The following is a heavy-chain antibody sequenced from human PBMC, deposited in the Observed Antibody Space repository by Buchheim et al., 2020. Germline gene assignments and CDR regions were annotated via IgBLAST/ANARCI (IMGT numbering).Heavy chain of an antibody. CDR1: GYSFSNYY. Sequence: EVQLVQSGAEVKKPGESLKISCKGSGYSFSNYYIGWVRQMPRKGLEWMAIIYPRDSDTRYSPSFQGQVTISADKSISTAYLQWSSLKASDTAIYYCVRGLGDCSSTSCRIFDSWGQGSL. J-gene: IGHJ4*02. V-gene: IGHV5-51*01. CDR3: VRGLGDCSSTSCRIFDS. D-gene: IGHD2-2*01. CDR2: IYPRDSDT.